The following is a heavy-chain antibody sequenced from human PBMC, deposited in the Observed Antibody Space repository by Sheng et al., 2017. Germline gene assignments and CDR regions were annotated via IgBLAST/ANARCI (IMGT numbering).Heavy chain of an antibody. D-gene: IGHD2-2*01. V-gene: IGHV3-74*01. CDR2: INTDASGI. Sequence: EVQLVESGGGSVHPGESLRLSCAASGFTFSGYWMHWVRQAPGEGLVWVSRINTDASGINYADSVKGRFTISRDNARNTLYLQMNSLRVEDTAVYYCARSCTTTSCYAEDWGQGTLVTVSS. CDR1: GFTFSGYW. J-gene: IGHJ4*02. CDR3: ARSCTTTSCYAED.